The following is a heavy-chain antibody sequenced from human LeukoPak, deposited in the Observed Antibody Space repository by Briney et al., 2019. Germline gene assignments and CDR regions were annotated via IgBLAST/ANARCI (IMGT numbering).Heavy chain of an antibody. J-gene: IGHJ6*04. CDR1: GYTFTGYY. CDR3: ARGGVTSVVDV. D-gene: IGHD4-23*01. CDR2: INPNSGGT. Sequence: ASVKVSCKASGYTFTGYYMHWVRQAPGQGLEWMGWINPNSGGTNYAQKLQGRVTMTTDTSTSTAYIELRSLTSDDTAVYYCARGGVTSVVDVWGKGTTVTISS. V-gene: IGHV1-2*02.